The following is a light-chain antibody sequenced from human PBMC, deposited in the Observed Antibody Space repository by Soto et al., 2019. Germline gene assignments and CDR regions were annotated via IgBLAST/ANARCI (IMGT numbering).Light chain of an antibody. CDR3: QQYCSSPQFT. Sequence: EIVLTQSPGTLSLSPGERATLSCRASQSVSSSYLAWYQQKPGQAPRLLIYGASSRATGIPDRFSGSGSGTDFTLTISRLEPEDFAVYYCQQYCSSPQFTFGPGPKVDIK. V-gene: IGKV3-20*01. CDR1: QSVSSSY. CDR2: GAS. J-gene: IGKJ3*01.